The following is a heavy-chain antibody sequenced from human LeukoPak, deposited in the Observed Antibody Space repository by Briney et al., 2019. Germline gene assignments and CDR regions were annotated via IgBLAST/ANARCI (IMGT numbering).Heavy chain of an antibody. CDR1: GFDFGYFA. V-gene: IGHV3-49*03. D-gene: IGHD1-26*01. J-gene: IGHJ4*02. Sequence: PGGSLRLSCTASGFDFGYFALSWFRQAPGKGPEWVGFIRGRDHLRTTDYPASVRGRFTISRDDSKSIAYLQMNSLKIEDTGGYYCSRGGSHGRHVDYWGQGTLVTVSS. CDR3: SRGGSHGRHVDY. CDR2: IRGRDHLRTT.